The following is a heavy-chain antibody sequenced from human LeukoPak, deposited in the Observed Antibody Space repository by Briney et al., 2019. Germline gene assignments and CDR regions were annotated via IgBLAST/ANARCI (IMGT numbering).Heavy chain of an antibody. Sequence: SETLSLTCTVSGGSISSSSYYWGWLRQPPGKGLEWIGSIYYSESTYHNPALKSRVTISVDTSKNQFSLKLSSVTAADTAVYYCATTASHFDYWGQGTLVTVS. CDR2: IYYSEST. CDR3: ATTASHFDY. V-gene: IGHV4-39*01. J-gene: IGHJ4*02. CDR1: GGSISSSSYY.